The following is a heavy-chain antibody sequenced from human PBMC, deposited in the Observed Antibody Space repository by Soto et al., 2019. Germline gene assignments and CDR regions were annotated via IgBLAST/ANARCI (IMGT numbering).Heavy chain of an antibody. CDR3: ARHDYYHRTFDI. J-gene: IGHJ3*02. Sequence: SETLSLTCRVSGGSVGTGAYYWSWIRQPPGKGLEWIGYTLYSGSPNYNPSLQGLQSRVTISVDTSRNQFSLRLTSVTAADTALYYCARHDYYHRTFDIWGQGTAVTVSS. CDR2: TLYSGSP. CDR1: GGSVGTGAYY. V-gene: IGHV4-61*08. D-gene: IGHD3-9*01.